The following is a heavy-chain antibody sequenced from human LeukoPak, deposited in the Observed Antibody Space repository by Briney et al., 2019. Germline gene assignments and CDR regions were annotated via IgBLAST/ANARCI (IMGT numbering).Heavy chain of an antibody. D-gene: IGHD3-3*01. CDR2: IFYSGST. Sequence: PSETLSLTCTVSGGSISRHYWSWIRQPPGKGLEWIGHIFYSGSTNYNPSLKSRATISVDTSKNQFSLKLSSVTAADTAVYYCARQEGITIFGVGNWGQGTLVTVSS. J-gene: IGHJ4*02. CDR1: GGSISRHY. V-gene: IGHV4-59*08. CDR3: ARQEGITIFGVGN.